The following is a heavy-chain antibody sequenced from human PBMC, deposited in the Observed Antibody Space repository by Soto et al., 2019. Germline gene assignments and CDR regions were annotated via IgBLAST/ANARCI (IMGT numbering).Heavy chain of an antibody. D-gene: IGHD5-12*01. V-gene: IGHV3-13*05. J-gene: IGHJ6*02. CDR3: ARDGDIQGGPPPKNYAMDV. Sequence: EVQVVESGGGLVQPGGSLRLSCAASGFTFSRYDMQWVRQATGKGLEWVSAIGTAGDPYYSGSVKGRFTISRENAKNSLYLEMKRLRFEDTAVYYCARDGDIQGGPPPKNYAMDVWGQGTTVTVSS. CDR2: IGTAGDP. CDR1: GFTFSRYD.